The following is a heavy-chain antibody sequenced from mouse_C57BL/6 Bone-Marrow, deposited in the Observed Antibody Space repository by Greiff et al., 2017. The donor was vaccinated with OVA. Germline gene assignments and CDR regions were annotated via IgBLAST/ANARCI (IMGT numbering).Heavy chain of an antibody. V-gene: IGHV14-3*01. D-gene: IGHD1-1*01. CDR1: GFNIKNTY. CDR3: ARWGTVVPLHWYFDV. J-gene: IGHJ1*03. CDR2: IDPANGNT. Sequence: EVQLQQSVAELVRPGASVKLSCTASGFNIKNTYMHWVKQRPEQGLEWIGRIDPANGNTKYAPKFQGKATINADTSSNTAYPQLSSLTSEDTAIYYCARWGTVVPLHWYFDVWGTGTTVTVSS.